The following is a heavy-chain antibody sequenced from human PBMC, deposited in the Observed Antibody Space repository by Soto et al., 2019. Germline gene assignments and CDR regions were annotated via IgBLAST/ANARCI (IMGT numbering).Heavy chain of an antibody. Sequence: PSETLSLTCTVSGGSVNSDNYYWSWIRQPPGKGLEWIGYIYYTGRTNYNPSLMSRVTISLDASRNQFSLKLSSVTAADTAMFYCAREYSNSPEAFDSWGQGTLVTVSS. CDR2: IYYTGRT. V-gene: IGHV4-61*01. D-gene: IGHD1-26*01. J-gene: IGHJ4*02. CDR1: GGSVNSDNYY. CDR3: AREYSNSPEAFDS.